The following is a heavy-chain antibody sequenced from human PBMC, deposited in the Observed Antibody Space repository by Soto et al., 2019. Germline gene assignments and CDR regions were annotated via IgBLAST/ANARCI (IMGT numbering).Heavy chain of an antibody. V-gene: IGHV4-4*02. D-gene: IGHD3-22*01. CDR3: ARGLMIVVVHTYYFDY. CDR1: GGSISSSNW. J-gene: IGHJ4*02. Sequence: SETRSLTCAVSGGSISSSNWWSWVRQPPGKGLEWIGEIYHSGSTNYNPSLKSRVTISVDKSKNQFSLKLSSVTAADTAVYYCARGLMIVVVHTYYFDYWGQGTLVTVSS. CDR2: IYHSGST.